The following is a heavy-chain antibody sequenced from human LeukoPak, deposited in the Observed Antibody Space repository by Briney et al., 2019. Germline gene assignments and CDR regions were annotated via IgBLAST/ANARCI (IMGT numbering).Heavy chain of an antibody. CDR1: GFTFSSYA. CDR2: ISGSGLST. J-gene: IGHJ4*02. CDR3: ARGFLGDYFGSGSYYVFDY. Sequence: GGSLRLSCAASGFTFSSYAMSWVRQAPGKGLEWVSGISGSGLSTNYADSVKGRFTISRDNSKNTLYLQMNSLRGEDTAVYYCARGFLGDYFGSGSYYVFDYWGQGTLVTVSS. V-gene: IGHV3-23*01. D-gene: IGHD3-10*01.